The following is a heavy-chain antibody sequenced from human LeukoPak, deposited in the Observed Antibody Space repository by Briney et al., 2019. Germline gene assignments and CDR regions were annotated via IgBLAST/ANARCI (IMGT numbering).Heavy chain of an antibody. V-gene: IGHV3-15*01. CDR2: IKGKTDGGTT. D-gene: IGHD6-19*01. J-gene: IGHJ4*02. Sequence: GESLRLSCAASGFTFINAWMTWVRQAPGKGLEWVGRIKGKTDGGTTDYAAPVKGRFTISRDDSKNTLYLQMNSLKTEDTAVYYCATDHEQWLVPHGYWGQGTLVTVSS. CDR3: ATDHEQWLVPHGY. CDR1: GFTFINAW.